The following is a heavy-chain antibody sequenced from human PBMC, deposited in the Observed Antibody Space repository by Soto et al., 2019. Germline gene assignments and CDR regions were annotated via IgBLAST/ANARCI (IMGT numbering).Heavy chain of an antibody. CDR2: IWYDGSNK. D-gene: IGHD5-18*01. J-gene: IGHJ6*02. CDR1: GFTFSSYG. CDR3: ARDYSYDREYYYGMDV. V-gene: IGHV3-33*01. Sequence: QVQLVESGGGVVQPGRSLRLSCAASGFTFSSYGMHWVRQAPGKGLEWVAVIWYDGSNKYYADSVKGRFTISRDNSKNPLYLQMNSLRAEDTAVYYCARDYSYDREYYYGMDVWGQGTTVTVSS.